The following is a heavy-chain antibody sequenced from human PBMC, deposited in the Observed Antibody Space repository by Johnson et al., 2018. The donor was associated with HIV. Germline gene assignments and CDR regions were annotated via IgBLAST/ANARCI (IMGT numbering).Heavy chain of an antibody. CDR2: ISSSGTAI. V-gene: IGHV3-11*04. Sequence: QVQLVESGGGLIQPGGSLRLSCAASGFTVSSNYMSWVRQAPGKGLEWISYISSSGTAIYYADSVKGRFTISRDNAKNSLYLQMNSLRAEDTAVYYCARDHEMATIGDAFDIWGQGTMVTVSS. J-gene: IGHJ3*02. D-gene: IGHD5-24*01. CDR1: GFTVSSNY. CDR3: ARDHEMATIGDAFDI.